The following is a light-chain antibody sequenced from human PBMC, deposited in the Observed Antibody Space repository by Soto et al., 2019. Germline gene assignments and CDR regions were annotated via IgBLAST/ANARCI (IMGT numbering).Light chain of an antibody. J-gene: IGKJ2*01. Sequence: DIVMTQSPDSLAVSLGERVTINCKSSQSVLSSSNNKNYFAWYQQKPGQPPKLLIYWASTRESGVPDRFSGSGSGTDFTLTISSLQAEDVAVYYCQQYHSTPYTFGQGTKLEIK. V-gene: IGKV4-1*01. CDR2: WAS. CDR1: QSVLSSSNNKNY. CDR3: QQYHSTPYT.